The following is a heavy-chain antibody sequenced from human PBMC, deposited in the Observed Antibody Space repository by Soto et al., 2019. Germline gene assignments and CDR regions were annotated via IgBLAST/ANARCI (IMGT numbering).Heavy chain of an antibody. CDR2: INPSGGST. V-gene: IGHV1-46*01. CDR1: GYTFTSYY. D-gene: IGHD1-1*01. Sequence: ASVNVSCKASGYTFTSYYMHWVRQAPGQGLEWMGIINPSGGSTSYAQKFQGRVTMTRGTSTSTVYMELSSLRSEDTAVYYCASLQLGNAFDIWGQGTMVTVSS. CDR3: ASLQLGNAFDI. J-gene: IGHJ3*02.